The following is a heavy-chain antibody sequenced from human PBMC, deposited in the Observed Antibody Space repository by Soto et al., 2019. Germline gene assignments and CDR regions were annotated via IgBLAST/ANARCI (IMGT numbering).Heavy chain of an antibody. CDR1: GGSFSGYY. V-gene: IGHV4-34*01. D-gene: IGHD2-2*01. J-gene: IGHJ6*03. CDR3: ARLQYQLLSYYMDV. Sequence: QVQLQQWGAGLLKPSETLSLTCAVYGGSFSGYYWSWIRQPPGKGLEWIGEINHSGSTNYNPSLKSRVTISVDTSKNQFSLKLSSVTAADTAVYYCARLQYQLLSYYMDVWGKGTTVIVSS. CDR2: INHSGST.